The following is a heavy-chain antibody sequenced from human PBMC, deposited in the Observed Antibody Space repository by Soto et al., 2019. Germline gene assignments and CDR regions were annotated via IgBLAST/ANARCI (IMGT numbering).Heavy chain of an antibody. D-gene: IGHD3-22*01. CDR3: ARSDYYDSSGYYHLLGY. CDR1: GYTFTSYY. J-gene: IGHJ4*02. V-gene: IGHV1-46*01. CDR2: INPSGGST. Sequence: GASVKVSCKASGYTFTSYYMHWVRQAPGQGLEWMGIINPSGGSTSYAQKFQGRVTMTRDTSTSTVYMELSSLRSEDTAVYYCARSDYYDSSGYYHLLGYWGQGTRVTVSS.